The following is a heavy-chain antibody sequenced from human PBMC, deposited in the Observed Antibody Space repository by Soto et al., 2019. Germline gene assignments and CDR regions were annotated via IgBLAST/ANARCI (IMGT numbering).Heavy chain of an antibody. Sequence: EVQLFESGGGLVQPGGSLRLSCAASGFTFNIYTMSWVRQAPGKGLEWVSGIGARGSDTYFPDSVKGRFTISRDNAMDMVYLQMNSLRAEDTAVYFCAKGGTYHIGDFDSWGQGTLVTVSS. D-gene: IGHD5-12*01. CDR1: GFTFNIYT. CDR3: AKGGTYHIGDFDS. CDR2: IGARGSDT. V-gene: IGHV3-23*01. J-gene: IGHJ4*02.